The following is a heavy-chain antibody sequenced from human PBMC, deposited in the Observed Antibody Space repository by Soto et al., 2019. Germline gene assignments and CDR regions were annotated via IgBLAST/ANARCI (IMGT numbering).Heavy chain of an antibody. V-gene: IGHV5-51*01. CDR3: ARRFTDYYDSSGYYGYNWFDP. D-gene: IGHD3-22*01. J-gene: IGHJ5*02. CDR1: GYSFTSYW. Sequence: PGESLKISCKGSGYSFTSYWIGWVRQMPGKGLEWMGIIYPGDSDTRYSPSFQGQVTISADKSISTAYLQWSSLKASDTAMYYCARRFTDYYDSSGYYGYNWFDPWGQGTLVTVSS. CDR2: IYPGDSDT.